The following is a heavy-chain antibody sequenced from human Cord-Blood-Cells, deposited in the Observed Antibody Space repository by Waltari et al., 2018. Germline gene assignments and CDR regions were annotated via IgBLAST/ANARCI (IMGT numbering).Heavy chain of an antibody. V-gene: IGHV3-48*02. Sequence: EVQLVESGGGLVQPGGSLRLSCPASCFTFRSCSMNGVRQAPGKGLELVSYISSSSSTIYYADSVKGRFTISRDNAKNSLYLQMNSLRDEDTAVYYCAREEGYSNWGQGTLVTVSS. CDR2: ISSSSSTI. CDR3: AREEGYSN. CDR1: CFTFRSCS. D-gene: IGHD4-4*01. J-gene: IGHJ4*02.